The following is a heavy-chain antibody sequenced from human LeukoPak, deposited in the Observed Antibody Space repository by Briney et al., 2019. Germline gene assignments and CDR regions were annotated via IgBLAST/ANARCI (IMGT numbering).Heavy chain of an antibody. CDR1: GFTFDDYA. Sequence: GGSLRLSCAASGFTFDDYAMHWVRQAPGKGLEWVSLISWDGGSPYYADSVKGRFTISRDNSKNSLYLQMNSLRAEDTALYYCATGSYYYDSSGYYYGYDAFNIWGQGTMVTVSS. V-gene: IGHV3-43D*03. CDR2: ISWDGGSP. J-gene: IGHJ3*02. CDR3: ATGSYYYDSSGYYYGYDAFNI. D-gene: IGHD3-22*01.